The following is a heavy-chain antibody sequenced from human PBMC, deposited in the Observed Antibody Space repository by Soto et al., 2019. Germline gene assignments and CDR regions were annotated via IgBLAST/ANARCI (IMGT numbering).Heavy chain of an antibody. Sequence: ASVKVSCKASGGTFSNYTISWVRQAPGQGLEWMGRIIPILGIANYAQKFQGRVTITADKSTSTAYMELSSLRSEDTAVYYCARDRDILTGYYPLEGYYYYGMDVWGQGTTVTVSS. CDR1: GGTFSNYT. V-gene: IGHV1-69*04. CDR3: ARDRDILTGYYPLEGYYYYGMDV. J-gene: IGHJ6*02. D-gene: IGHD3-9*01. CDR2: IIPILGIA.